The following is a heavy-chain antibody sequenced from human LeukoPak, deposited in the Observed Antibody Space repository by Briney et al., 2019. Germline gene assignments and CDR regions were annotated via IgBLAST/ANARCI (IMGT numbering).Heavy chain of an antibody. D-gene: IGHD1-1*01. CDR2: VTGSGSRT. CDR1: GFTFSSYA. Sequence: PGGSLRLSCAASGFTFSSYAMAWVRQAPGKGLEGVSAVTGSGSRTYYEDSVKGRFTISRDNSKNTLSLQMNSLRAEDTAVYYCAKANWDDEYIFDYWGQGTLVTVSS. J-gene: IGHJ4*02. CDR3: AKANWDDEYIFDY. V-gene: IGHV3-23*01.